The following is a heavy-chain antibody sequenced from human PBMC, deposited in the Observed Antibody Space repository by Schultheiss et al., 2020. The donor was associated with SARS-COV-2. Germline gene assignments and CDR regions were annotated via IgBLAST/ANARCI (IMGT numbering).Heavy chain of an antibody. CDR1: GFTFSSYG. V-gene: IGHV3-30*18. Sequence: GGSLRLSCAASGFTFSSYGMHWVRQAPGKGLEWVAVISYDGSNKYYADSVKGRFTISRDNSKNTLYLQMNSLRAEDTAVYYCAKGGELDAFDIWGQGTMVTVSS. D-gene: IGHD1-26*01. CDR2: ISYDGSNK. J-gene: IGHJ3*02. CDR3: AKGGELDAFDI.